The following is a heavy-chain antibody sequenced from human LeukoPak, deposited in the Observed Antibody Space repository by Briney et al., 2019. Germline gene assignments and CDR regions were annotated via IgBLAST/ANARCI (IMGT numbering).Heavy chain of an antibody. V-gene: IGHV1-18*01. D-gene: IGHD6-13*01. CDR2: ISAYNGNT. CDR1: GYTFTSYG. Sequence: GASVKVSCKASGYTFTSYGISWVRQAPGQGLEWMGWISAYNGNTNYAQKLQGRVTITADKSTSTAYMELSSLRSEDTAVYYCARDRLSSSRPDAFDIWGQGTMVTVSS. CDR3: ARDRLSSSRPDAFDI. J-gene: IGHJ3*02.